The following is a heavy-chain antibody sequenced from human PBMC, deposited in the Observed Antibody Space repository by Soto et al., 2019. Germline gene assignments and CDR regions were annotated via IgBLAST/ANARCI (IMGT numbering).Heavy chain of an antibody. D-gene: IGHD3-10*01. CDR3: AREGSGSGSYYNVWGYYYYYGMDV. CDR2: ITWNGSSA. V-gene: IGHV3-20*04. CDR1: GFTFDNYA. J-gene: IGHJ6*02. Sequence: PGGSLRLSCTVSGFTFDNYAMSWVRQAPGKGLERISGITWNGSSAGYADSVKGPFNISRDNANNSLYLQMNSLRAEDTAVYYCAREGSGSGSYYNVWGYYYYYGMDVWGQGTTVTVSS.